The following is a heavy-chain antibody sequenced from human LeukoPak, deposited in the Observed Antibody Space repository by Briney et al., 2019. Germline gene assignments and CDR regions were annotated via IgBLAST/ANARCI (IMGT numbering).Heavy chain of an antibody. Sequence: GGSLRLSCAASGFTFSTYGMHWVRQAPGKGLEWVAVISYDGSNKYYSDSVKGRFTISRDNSKNTLYLQMNSLRAEDTAVYYCAKVKDYYGSGSYPVDYWGQGTLVTVSS. D-gene: IGHD3-10*01. V-gene: IGHV3-30*18. CDR1: GFTFSTYG. J-gene: IGHJ4*02. CDR3: AKVKDYYGSGSYPVDY. CDR2: ISYDGSNK.